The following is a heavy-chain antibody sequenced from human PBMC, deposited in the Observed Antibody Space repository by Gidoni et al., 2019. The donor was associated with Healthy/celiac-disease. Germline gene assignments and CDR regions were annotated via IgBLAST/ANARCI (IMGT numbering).Heavy chain of an antibody. CDR3: AQEGGYCSSTSCYELNWFDP. V-gene: IGHV2-5*01. Sequence: QITLKESGPTLVKPTQTLTLNCPFSGFSLSTSGVGVGWIRQPQGKALEWLALIYWNDDKRYSTSLKRRLTITKDTSKNQVVLTRTNMDPVDTATYYCAQEGGYCSSTSCYELNWFDPWGQGTLVTVSS. D-gene: IGHD2-2*01. CDR2: IYWNDDK. CDR1: GFSLSTSGVG. J-gene: IGHJ5*02.